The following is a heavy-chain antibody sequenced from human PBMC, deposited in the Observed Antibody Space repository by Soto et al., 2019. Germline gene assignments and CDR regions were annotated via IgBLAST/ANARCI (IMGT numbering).Heavy chain of an antibody. Sequence: PGGSLRLAWQASVFNFDNYGMHWLRQAPGKGLDRVPVITYDGSFQYYADSVKGRFTISRDNSKNTLFLHLNTLKPEDTAVYHCPKDRVGGNFHTPLGCWGQGTLFTVSS. J-gene: IGHJ4*02. CDR2: ITYDGSFQ. CDR3: PKDRVGGNFHTPLGC. D-gene: IGHD1-1*01. V-gene: IGHV3-30*18. CDR1: VFNFDNYG.